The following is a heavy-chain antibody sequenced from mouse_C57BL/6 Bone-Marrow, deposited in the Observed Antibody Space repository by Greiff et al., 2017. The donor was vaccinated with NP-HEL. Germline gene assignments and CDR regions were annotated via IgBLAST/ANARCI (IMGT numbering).Heavy chain of an antibody. D-gene: IGHD1-1*01. V-gene: IGHV6-3*01. CDR1: GFTFSNYW. J-gene: IGHJ3*01. Sequence: EVKLMESGGGLVQPGGSMKLSCVASGFTFSNYWMNWVRQSPEKGLEWVAQIRLKSDNYATHYAESVKGRFTISRDDSKSSVYLQMNNLRAEDTGIYYCTALFYYGSWGQGTLVTVSA. CDR2: IRLKSDNYAT. CDR3: TALFYYGS.